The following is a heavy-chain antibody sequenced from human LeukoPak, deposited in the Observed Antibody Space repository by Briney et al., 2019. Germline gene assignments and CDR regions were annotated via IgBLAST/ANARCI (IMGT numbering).Heavy chain of an antibody. CDR2: ISYDGSNK. V-gene: IGHV3-30-3*01. CDR1: GFTFSSYA. Sequence: GGSLRLSCAASGFTFSSYAMHWVRQAPGKGLEWVAVISYDGSNKYYADSVKGRFTISRDNSKNTLYLQMNSLRAEDTAVYYCARALRGYSYGYEAFDIWGQETMVTVSS. D-gene: IGHD5-18*01. J-gene: IGHJ3*02. CDR3: ARALRGYSYGYEAFDI.